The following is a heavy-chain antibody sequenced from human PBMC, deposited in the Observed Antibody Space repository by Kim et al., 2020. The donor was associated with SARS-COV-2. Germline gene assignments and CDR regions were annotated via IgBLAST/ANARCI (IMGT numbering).Heavy chain of an antibody. CDR3: AKDERIAEYYYDSSGSFDY. CDR1: GFTFSSYA. CDR2: ISGSGGST. D-gene: IGHD3-22*01. V-gene: IGHV3-23*01. Sequence: GGSLRLSCAASGFTFSSYAMSWVRQAPGKGLEWVSAISGSGGSTYYADSVKGRFTISRDNSKNTLYLQMNSLRAEDTAVYYCAKDERIAEYYYDSSGSFDYWGQGTLVTVSS. J-gene: IGHJ4*02.